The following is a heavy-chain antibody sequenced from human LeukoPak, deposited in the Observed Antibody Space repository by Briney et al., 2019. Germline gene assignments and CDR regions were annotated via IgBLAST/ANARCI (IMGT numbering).Heavy chain of an antibody. CDR3: ARSNDYSNPFDY. J-gene: IGHJ4*02. D-gene: IGHD4-11*01. V-gene: IGHV3-21*01. Sequence: PGGSLRLSCAASGFTFSSYSMNWVRQAPGKGLEWVSSISSSSSYIYYADSVKGRFTISRDNAKNSLYLQMNSLRAEDTAVYYCARSNDYSNPFDYWGQGTLVTVSS. CDR2: ISSSSSYI. CDR1: GFTFSSYS.